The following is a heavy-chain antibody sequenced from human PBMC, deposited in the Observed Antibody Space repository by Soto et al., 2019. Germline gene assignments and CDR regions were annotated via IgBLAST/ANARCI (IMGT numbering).Heavy chain of an antibody. CDR3: AKATATGGGAFEF. J-gene: IGHJ3*01. V-gene: IGHV3-23*01. D-gene: IGHD2-8*02. CDR2: ILVDGRT. Sequence: PGGSLRLSCAASGFPCGSYDMTWVRQAPGKGLEWVSTILVDGRTFYVDSVKGRFTISRDNSRNTVYLQMNSLTAGDTALYYCAKATATGGGAFEFCGQGTMVTVSS. CDR1: GFPCGSYD.